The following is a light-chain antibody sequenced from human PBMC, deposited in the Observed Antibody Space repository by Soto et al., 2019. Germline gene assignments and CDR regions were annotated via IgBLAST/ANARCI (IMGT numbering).Light chain of an antibody. Sequence: QSVLTQPPSASGSPGQSVTISCTGTSSDVGGYKYVSWYQQHPGKAPKLMIFGVHKRPSGVPDRFSGSKSGNTASLTVSGLQAEDEADYYCSSYGGTNNLLFGGGTKLTVL. CDR3: SSYGGTNNLL. J-gene: IGLJ2*01. CDR2: GVH. CDR1: SSDVGGYKY. V-gene: IGLV2-8*01.